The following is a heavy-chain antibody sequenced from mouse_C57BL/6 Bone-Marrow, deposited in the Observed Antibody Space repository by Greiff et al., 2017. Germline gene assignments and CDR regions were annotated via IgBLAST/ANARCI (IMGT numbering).Heavy chain of an antibody. V-gene: IGHV1-7*01. J-gene: IGHJ3*01. CDR2: INPSSGYT. D-gene: IGHD2-2*01. CDR3: ARWGYDWLAY. Sequence: QVQLQQSGAELAKPGASVTLSCKASGYTFPSYWMHWVKQRPGQGLEWIGYINPSSGYTKYNQKFKDKATLTAYKSSSTAYMQLSRLTYEDSAVYYCARWGYDWLAYWGQGTLVTVSA. CDR1: GYTFPSYW.